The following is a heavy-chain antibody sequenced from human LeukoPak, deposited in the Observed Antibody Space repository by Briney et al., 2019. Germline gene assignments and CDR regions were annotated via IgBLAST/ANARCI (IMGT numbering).Heavy chain of an antibody. J-gene: IGHJ4*02. D-gene: IGHD2-2*01. CDR3: VKGFCSSTSCYPDY. Sequence: SGGSLRLSCSASGFTFSNYAMHWVRQAPGRGLEYVSAISSNGGSTYYADSVKGRFTISRDNSKNTLYLQMSSLRPDDTSVYFCVKGFCSSTSCYPDYWGQGTLVTVSS. V-gene: IGHV3-64D*06. CDR1: GFTFSNYA. CDR2: ISSNGGST.